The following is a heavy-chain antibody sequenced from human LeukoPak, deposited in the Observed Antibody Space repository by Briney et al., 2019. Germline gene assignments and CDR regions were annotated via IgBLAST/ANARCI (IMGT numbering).Heavy chain of an antibody. CDR2: IYHSGST. CDR1: GGSISSSNW. V-gene: IGHV4-4*02. D-gene: IGHD3-22*01. CDR3: ARPRGGYYYDSSGYYF. Sequence: PSETLSLTCAVSGGSISSSNWWSWVRQPPGKGLEWIGEIYHSGSTNYNPSLKSRVTISVDKSKNQFSLKLSSVTAADTAVYYCARPRGGYYYDSSGYYFWGQGTLVTVSS. J-gene: IGHJ4*02.